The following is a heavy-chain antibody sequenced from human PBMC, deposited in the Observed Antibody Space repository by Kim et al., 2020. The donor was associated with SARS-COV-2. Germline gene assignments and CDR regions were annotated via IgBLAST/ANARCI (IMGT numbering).Heavy chain of an antibody. CDR1: GGSISSGGYY. J-gene: IGHJ4*02. Sequence: SETLSLTCTVSGGSISSGGYYWSWIRQHPGKGLEWIGYIYYSGSTYYNPSLKSRVTISVDTSKNQFSLKLSSVTAADTAVYYCARVSGTQNPTKTVLRFLEWPTCFDYWGQGTLVTVSS. CDR2: IYYSGST. V-gene: IGHV4-31*03. CDR3: ARVSGTQNPTKTVLRFLEWPTCFDY. D-gene: IGHD3-3*01.